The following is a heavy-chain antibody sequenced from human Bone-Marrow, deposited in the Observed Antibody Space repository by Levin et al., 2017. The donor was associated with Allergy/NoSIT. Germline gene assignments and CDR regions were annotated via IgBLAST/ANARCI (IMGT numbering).Heavy chain of an antibody. D-gene: IGHD3-16*01. V-gene: IGHV3-23*01. CDR1: GFTFTSYA. Sequence: GESLKISCAASGFTFTSYALTWVRQAPGKGPEWVSFISDNGRDTHYADSVKGRFTISRDNSNNILFLHMNSLRAEDTATYYCAREGYYYDKSGPVWGQGTLVTVSS. CDR2: ISDNGRDT. J-gene: IGHJ4*02. CDR3: AREGYYYDKSGPV.